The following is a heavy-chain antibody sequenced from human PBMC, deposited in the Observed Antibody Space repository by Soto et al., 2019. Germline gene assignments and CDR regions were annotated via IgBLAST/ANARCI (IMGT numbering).Heavy chain of an antibody. CDR3: AKGSITVTGKFDD. Sequence: EVQLVESGGGLVQPGRSLRLSCVASGFTFDDYAMHWVRQAPGKGLEWVSGISGNSGSIGYADSVKGRFTISRDNAKNSLYLQMNRLRAEDTALYYCAKGSITVTGKFDDWGQGTLVTVAS. CDR1: GFTFDDYA. D-gene: IGHD6-19*01. J-gene: IGHJ4*02. V-gene: IGHV3-9*01. CDR2: ISGNSGSI.